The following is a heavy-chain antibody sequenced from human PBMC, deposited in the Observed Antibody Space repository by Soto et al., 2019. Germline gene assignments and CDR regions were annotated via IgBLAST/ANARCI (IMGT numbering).Heavy chain of an antibody. D-gene: IGHD1-1*01. CDR2: ISAYNGNT. CDR1: GYTFTSYG. Sequence: QVQLVQSGAAVKKPGASVKVSCKASGYTFTSYGISWVRQAPGQGLEWMGWISAYNGNTNYAQKLQGRVTMTTDTSTSTAYMERRSLRSDDTAVYYCARVGFWYNWNVTPLRWFDPWGQGTLVTVSS. V-gene: IGHV1-18*01. CDR3: ARVGFWYNWNVTPLRWFDP. J-gene: IGHJ5*02.